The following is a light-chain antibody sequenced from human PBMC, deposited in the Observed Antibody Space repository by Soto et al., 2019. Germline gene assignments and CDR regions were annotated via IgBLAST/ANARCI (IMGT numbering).Light chain of an antibody. J-gene: IGKJ1*01. CDR2: AAS. V-gene: IGKV1-39*01. CDR3: QQSYSSPPT. CDR1: QSISSW. Sequence: DIQMTHSPSTLSASVGERVIITCRARQSISSWLAWYQQKPGKAPKLLIFAASSLQSGVPSRFSGSRSGPDFTLTISSLQPEDFATYYCQQSYSSPPTFGQGTKVDI.